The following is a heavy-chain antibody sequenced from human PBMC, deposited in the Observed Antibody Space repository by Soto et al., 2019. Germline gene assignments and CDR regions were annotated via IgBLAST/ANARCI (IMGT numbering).Heavy chain of an antibody. J-gene: IGHJ1*01. CDR3: ASTVTPHIEYFQH. CDR2: ISDSGYTI. D-gene: IGHD4-4*01. V-gene: IGHV3-48*03. Sequence: GGSLRLSCAASGFSFSSYDMIWVRQSPGKGLECISYISDSGYTIHYADSVKGRFTISRDNAKNSLYLQMNSLRAEDTAVYFCASTVTPHIEYFQHWGQGTLVTVSS. CDR1: GFSFSSYD.